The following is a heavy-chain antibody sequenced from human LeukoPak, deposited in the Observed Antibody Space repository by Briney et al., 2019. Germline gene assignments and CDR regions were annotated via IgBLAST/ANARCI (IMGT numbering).Heavy chain of an antibody. CDR1: GFIFKSYA. D-gene: IGHD3-16*01. J-gene: IGHJ6*03. CDR2: ISYNGNDE. CDR3: AKGMLTYCYMDV. V-gene: IGHV3-30-3*01. Sequence: GRSLRLSCEGSGFIFKSYAMHWVRQAPGRGLEWLTVISYNGNDEDFADSVKGRFTVSRDNSKKTVYLEMNNLRVEDTAVYYCAKGMLTYCYMDVWGKGTTVTVSS.